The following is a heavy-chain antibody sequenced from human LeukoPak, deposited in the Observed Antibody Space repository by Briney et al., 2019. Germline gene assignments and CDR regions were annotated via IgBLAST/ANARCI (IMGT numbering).Heavy chain of an antibody. Sequence: PGGSLRLSCAASGFTFSSYWMHWVRQAPGKGLVWVSRINSDGSSTSYADSVKGRFTIPRDNAKNTLYLQMNSLRAEDTAVYYCAREGRFDAFDIWGQGTMVTVSS. CDR3: AREGRFDAFDI. D-gene: IGHD1-26*01. CDR1: GFTFSSYW. CDR2: INSDGSST. J-gene: IGHJ3*02. V-gene: IGHV3-74*01.